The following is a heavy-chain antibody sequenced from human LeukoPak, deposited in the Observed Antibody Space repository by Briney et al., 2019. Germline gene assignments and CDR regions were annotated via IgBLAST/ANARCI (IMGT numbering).Heavy chain of an antibody. CDR2: INADNGHT. CDR3: FYYYMDV. D-gene: IGHD2-15*01. CDR1: GYTFTNYA. J-gene: IGHJ6*03. Sequence: GASVKVSCKASGYTFTNYAIHWVRQAPGQRLEWLGWINADNGHTKYSQHFQDRVTITRDTSASTAYYCARRRGTSGSNRDFYFYYYMDVWGTGTTVIVSS. V-gene: IGHV1-3*01.